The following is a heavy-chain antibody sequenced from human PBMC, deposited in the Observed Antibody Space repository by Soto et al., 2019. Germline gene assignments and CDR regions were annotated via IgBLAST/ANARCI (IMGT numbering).Heavy chain of an antibody. CDR2: IIPIFGTA. Sequence: QVQLVQSGAEVKKPGSSVKVSCKASGGSFSSYALSWVRQAPGQGLEWMGGIIPIFGTANYAQKFQGRVTSTADESTSTAYMELSSLRSEDTAVYDWGSSGYCSGGSCSYPQYYYYGMDVWGQGTTVTVSS. V-gene: IGHV1-69*12. J-gene: IGHJ6*02. D-gene: IGHD2-15*01. CDR3: GSSGYCSGGSCSYPQYYYYGMDV. CDR1: GGSFSSYA.